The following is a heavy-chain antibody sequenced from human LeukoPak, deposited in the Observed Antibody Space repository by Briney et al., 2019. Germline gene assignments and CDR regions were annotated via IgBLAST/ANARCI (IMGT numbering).Heavy chain of an antibody. CDR3: ARDRGAVAEFDY. Sequence: PGGSLRLSCAASGFTVSSNYMSWVRQAPGKGLEWVSLIDSGGTTYYADSVKGRFTISRDNSKNTLHLQLSSLRVEDTAVYYCARDRGAVAEFDYWGQGTLVTVSS. CDR1: GFTVSSNY. V-gene: IGHV3-53*01. J-gene: IGHJ4*02. CDR2: IDSGGTT. D-gene: IGHD6-19*01.